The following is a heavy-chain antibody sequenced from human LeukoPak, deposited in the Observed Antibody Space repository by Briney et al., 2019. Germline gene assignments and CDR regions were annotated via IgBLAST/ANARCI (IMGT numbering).Heavy chain of an antibody. V-gene: IGHV4-34*01. J-gene: IGHJ4*02. Sequence: KPSETLSLTCAVYGGSFSGYYWSWIGQPPGKGLEWIGEINHSGSTNYNPSLKSRVTISVDTSKNQFSLKLSSVTAADTAVYYCARALRSSGYYYRPWGQGTLVTVSS. CDR3: ARALRSSGYYYRP. D-gene: IGHD3-22*01. CDR2: INHSGST. CDR1: GGSFSGYY.